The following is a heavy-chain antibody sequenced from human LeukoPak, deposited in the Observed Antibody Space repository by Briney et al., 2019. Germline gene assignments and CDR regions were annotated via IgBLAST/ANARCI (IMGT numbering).Heavy chain of an antibody. CDR2: ISYDGSNK. Sequence: GGSLRLSCAASGFTFSSYAMHWVRQAPGKGLEWVAVISYDGSNKYYADSVKGRFTISRDNSKNTLYLQMNSLRAEDTAVYYCARDRWEKRFDYWGQGTLVTVSS. V-gene: IGHV3-30-3*01. D-gene: IGHD1-26*01. CDR3: ARDRWEKRFDY. J-gene: IGHJ4*02. CDR1: GFTFSSYA.